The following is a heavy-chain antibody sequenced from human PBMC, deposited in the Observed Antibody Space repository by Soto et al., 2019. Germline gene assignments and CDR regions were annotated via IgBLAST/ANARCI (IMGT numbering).Heavy chain of an antibody. CDR3: ARVLGYCSSTSCRYGTYYYYGMDV. J-gene: IGHJ6*02. CDR2: IIPIFGTA. CDR1: GGTFSSYA. V-gene: IGHV1-69*13. D-gene: IGHD2-2*01. Sequence: EASVKVSCKASGGTFSSYAISWVRQAPGQGLEWMGGIIPIFGTANYAQKYQGRVTITADESTSTAYMELSSLRSEDTAVYYCARVLGYCSSTSCRYGTYYYYGMDVWGQGTTVTVSS.